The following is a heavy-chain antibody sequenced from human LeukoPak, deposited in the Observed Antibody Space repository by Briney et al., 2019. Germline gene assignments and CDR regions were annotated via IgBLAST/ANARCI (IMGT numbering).Heavy chain of an antibody. D-gene: IGHD6-19*01. CDR3: ARGVIAVAGTDY. CDR1: GGSISSYY. J-gene: IGHJ4*02. CDR2: IYYSGST. Sequence: SETLSLTCTVSGGSISSYYWSWIRQPPGKGLEWIGYIYYSGSTNYNPSLKSRVTISVDTSKNQFSLKLSSVTAADTAVYYCARGVIAVAGTDYWGQGTLVTVSS. V-gene: IGHV4-59*01.